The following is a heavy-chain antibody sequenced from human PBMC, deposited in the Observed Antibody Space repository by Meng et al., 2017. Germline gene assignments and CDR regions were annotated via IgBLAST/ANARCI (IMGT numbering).Heavy chain of an antibody. CDR3: ASQLAYYYYGMDV. CDR1: GGSVSSGSYY. D-gene: IGHD2-2*01. Sequence: SETLSLTCTVSGGSVSSGSYYWSWIRQPPGKGLEWIGYIYYSGSTNYNPSLKSRVTISVDTSKNQFSLKLSSVTAADTAVYYCASQLAYYYYGMDVWGQGTMVTVSS. J-gene: IGHJ6*02. V-gene: IGHV4-61*01. CDR2: IYYSGST.